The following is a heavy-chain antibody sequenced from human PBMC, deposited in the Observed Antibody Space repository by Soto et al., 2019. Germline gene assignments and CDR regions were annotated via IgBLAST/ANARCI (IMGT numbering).Heavy chain of an antibody. CDR3: ARDQWAYGGNSSPFDY. V-gene: IGHV3-30-3*01. J-gene: IGHJ4*02. D-gene: IGHD4-17*01. CDR2: ISYDGSNK. Sequence: PGGSLRLSCAASGFTFSSYAMHWVRQAPGKGLEWVAVISYDGSNKYYADSVKGRFTISRDNSKNTLYLQMDSLRAEDTVVYYCARDQWAYGGNSSPFDYWGQGTLVTVSS. CDR1: GFTFSSYA.